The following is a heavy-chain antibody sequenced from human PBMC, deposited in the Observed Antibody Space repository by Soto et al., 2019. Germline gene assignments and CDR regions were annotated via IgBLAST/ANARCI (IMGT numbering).Heavy chain of an antibody. D-gene: IGHD1-26*01. Sequence: GGSLRLSCASSGFTFSTYTMNWVRQAPGKGLEWVSSINGRGNYIYYAESVKGRFTISRDNAKNSLYLQMGRLRAEDTALYYCVREDGKVGTNSAFDYWGLGALVTVSS. V-gene: IGHV3-21*04. J-gene: IGHJ4*02. CDR3: VREDGKVGTNSAFDY. CDR2: INGRGNYI. CDR1: GFTFSTYT.